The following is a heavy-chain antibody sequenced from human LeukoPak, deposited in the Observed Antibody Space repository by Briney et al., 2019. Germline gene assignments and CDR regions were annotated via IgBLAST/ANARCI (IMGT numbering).Heavy chain of an antibody. Sequence: PGGSLRLSCAASGFTFSSYEMNWVRQAPGKGLEWVSYISSSGSTIYYADSVKGRFTTSRDNAKNSLYLQMNSLRADDTAVYYCAKIMALYCSGGSCNEIDYWGQGTLVTVSS. CDR3: AKIMALYCSGGSCNEIDY. V-gene: IGHV3-48*03. J-gene: IGHJ4*02. D-gene: IGHD2-15*01. CDR1: GFTFSSYE. CDR2: ISSSGSTI.